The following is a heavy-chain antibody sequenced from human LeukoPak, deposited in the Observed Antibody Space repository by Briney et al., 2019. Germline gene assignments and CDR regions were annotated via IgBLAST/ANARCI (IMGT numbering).Heavy chain of an antibody. CDR3: ARIFYGPGSYNPKFFDY. CDR2: INPNSGGT. Sequence: ASVKVSCKASGYTFTGYYMHWVRQAPGQGLEWMGWINPNSGGTNYAQKFQGRVTMTRDTSISTAYMELSRLRSDDTAVYYCARIFYGPGSYNPKFFDYWDQGTLVTVSS. V-gene: IGHV1-2*02. J-gene: IGHJ4*02. CDR1: GYTFTGYY. D-gene: IGHD3-10*01.